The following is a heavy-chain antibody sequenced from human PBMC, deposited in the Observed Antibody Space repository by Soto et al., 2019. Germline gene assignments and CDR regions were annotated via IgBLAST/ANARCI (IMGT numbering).Heavy chain of an antibody. Sequence: QVQLVQSGAEVKKPGSSVKVSCKASGGTFSSYAISWVRQAPGQGLEWMGGIIPIFGTANYAQKFQGRVTITADESTSTAYMELSSLRSEDKAVYYCARGNKDWNYVRGWFDPWGQGTLVTVSS. D-gene: IGHD1-7*01. J-gene: IGHJ5*02. CDR2: IIPIFGTA. V-gene: IGHV1-69*01. CDR3: ARGNKDWNYVRGWFDP. CDR1: GGTFSSYA.